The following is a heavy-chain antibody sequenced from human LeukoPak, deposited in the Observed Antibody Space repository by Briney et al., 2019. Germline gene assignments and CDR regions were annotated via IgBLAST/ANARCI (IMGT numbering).Heavy chain of an antibody. J-gene: IGHJ5*02. V-gene: IGHV3-21*04. Sequence: PGGSLRLSCAASGFIFSNYAMHWVRQAPGKGLEWVSSVSSSSAYIYYADSVKGRFTISRDNAKNSLYLQMNSLRAEDTAVYYCAKGRSDFFWPYGSGSYLNWFDPWGQGTLVTVSS. CDR2: VSSSSAYI. CDR1: GFIFSNYA. D-gene: IGHD3-10*01. CDR3: AKGRSDFFWPYGSGSYLNWFDP.